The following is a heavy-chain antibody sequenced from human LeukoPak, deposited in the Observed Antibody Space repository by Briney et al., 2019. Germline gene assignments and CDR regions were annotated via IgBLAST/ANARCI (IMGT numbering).Heavy chain of an antibody. CDR3: ATLMVRGVINDY. D-gene: IGHD3-10*01. J-gene: IGHJ4*02. Sequence: ASVKVSCKASGYTFTSNDINWVRQAPGQGLEWMGWINPNSGGTNYAQKFQGRVTMTRDTSISTAYMELSRLRSDDTAVYYCATLMVRGVINDYWGQGTLVTVSS. V-gene: IGHV1-2*02. CDR2: INPNSGGT. CDR1: GYTFTSND.